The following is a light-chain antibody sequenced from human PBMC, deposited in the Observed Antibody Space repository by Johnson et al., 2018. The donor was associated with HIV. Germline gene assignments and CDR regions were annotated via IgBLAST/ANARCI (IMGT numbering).Light chain of an antibody. V-gene: IGLV1-51*01. CDR1: SSTIGTNY. J-gene: IGLJ1*01. Sequence: QSALTQPPSVSAAPGQKVTISCSGSSSTIGTNYVSWYQQLPGTAPKLLIFDKNKRPSGIPDRFSASQSGTSATLDITGLQTGDEADYYCGTWDTSPGAHYVFGSGTKVTVL. CDR3: GTWDTSPGAHYV. CDR2: DKN.